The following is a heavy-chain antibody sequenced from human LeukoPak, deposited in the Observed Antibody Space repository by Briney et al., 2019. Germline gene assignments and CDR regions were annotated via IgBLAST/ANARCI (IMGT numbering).Heavy chain of an antibody. J-gene: IGHJ4*02. CDR3: ARDGAQQWLVVPFDY. V-gene: IGHV3-21*01. D-gene: IGHD6-19*01. Sequence: ETLSLTCTVSGGSISSSSYYWGWIRQPPGKGLEWVSSISSSSSYIYYADSVKGRFTISRDNAKNSLYLQMNSLRAEDTAVYYCARDGAQQWLVVPFDYWGQGTLVTVSS. CDR1: GGSISSSS. CDR2: ISSSSSYI.